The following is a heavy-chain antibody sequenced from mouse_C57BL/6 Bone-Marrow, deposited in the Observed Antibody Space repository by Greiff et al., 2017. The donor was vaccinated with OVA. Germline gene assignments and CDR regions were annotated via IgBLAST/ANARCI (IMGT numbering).Heavy chain of an antibody. Sequence: EVQRVESGGGLVQPGGSLKLSCAASGFTFSDYYMYWVRQTPEKRLEWVAYISNGGGSTYYPDTVKGRFTISRDNAKNTLYLQMSRLKSEDTAMYYCARLGYYYGSRGYFDYWGQGTSLTVSS. CDR1: GFTFSDYY. V-gene: IGHV5-12*01. D-gene: IGHD1-1*01. CDR2: ISNGGGST. J-gene: IGHJ2*02. CDR3: ARLGYYYGSRGYFDY.